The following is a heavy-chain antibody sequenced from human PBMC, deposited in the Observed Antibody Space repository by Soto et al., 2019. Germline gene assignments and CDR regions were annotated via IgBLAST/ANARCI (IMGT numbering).Heavy chain of an antibody. V-gene: IGHV1-69*10. CDR2: IIPILGIA. D-gene: IGHD3-10*01. CDR3: ARGGGVTMVRGPYYYYMDV. CDR1: GYTFTSYD. J-gene: IGHJ6*03. Sequence: SVKVSCKASGYTFTSYDINWVRQATGQGLEWMGWIIPILGIANYAQKFQGRVTITADKSTSTAYMELSSLRSEDTAVYYCARGGGVTMVRGPYYYYMDVWGKGTTVTVSS.